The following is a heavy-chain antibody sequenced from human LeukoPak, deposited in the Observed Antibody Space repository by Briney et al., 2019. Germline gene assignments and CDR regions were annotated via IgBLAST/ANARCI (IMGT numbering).Heavy chain of an antibody. CDR3: AKQQLVRCFDY. CDR2: IFYSGST. D-gene: IGHD6-13*01. Sequence: SETLSLTCTVSGGSITSSSYYWGWIRQPPGKGLEWIGSIFYSGSTYYNPSLKSRVTISVDTSKTQFSLKLSSVTAADMAVYYCAKQQLVRCFDYWGQGTLVTVSS. CDR1: GGSITSSSYY. J-gene: IGHJ4*02. V-gene: IGHV4-39*01.